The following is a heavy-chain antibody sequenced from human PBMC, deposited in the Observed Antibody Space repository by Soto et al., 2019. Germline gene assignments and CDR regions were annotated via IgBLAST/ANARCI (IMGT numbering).Heavy chain of an antibody. J-gene: IGHJ6*02. V-gene: IGHV1-18*01. CDR2: ISAYNGNT. Sequence: QVQLVQSGAEVKKPGASVKVSCKASGYTFTSYGISWVRQAPGQGLEWMGWISAYNGNTNYAQKLQGRVTMTTDTSTTTAYMELRSLRSDDTAVYYCARETVTTGWYYYGMDVWGQGTTVTVSS. CDR1: GYTFTSYG. CDR3: ARETVTTGWYYYGMDV. D-gene: IGHD4-17*01.